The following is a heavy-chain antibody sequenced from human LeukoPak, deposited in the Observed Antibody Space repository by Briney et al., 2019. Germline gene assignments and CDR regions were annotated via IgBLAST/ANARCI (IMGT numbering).Heavy chain of an antibody. CDR1: GYTFTCYY. V-gene: IGHV1-2*02. Sequence: ASVQVSCKASGYTFTCYYMHWVRPAPGQGREWMGWINPNSGGTNYTQKFQGRVTITRDTSISTAYMERRRLRSDDTAVYYCAGGLTYYYDSSGRNWFDPWGQGTLVTVSS. CDR3: AGGLTYYYDSSGRNWFDP. CDR2: INPNSGGT. J-gene: IGHJ5*02. D-gene: IGHD3-22*01.